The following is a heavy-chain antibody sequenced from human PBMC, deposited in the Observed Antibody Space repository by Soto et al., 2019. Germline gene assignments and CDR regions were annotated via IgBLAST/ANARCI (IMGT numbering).Heavy chain of an antibody. J-gene: IGHJ4*02. CDR3: ARAVMERGEYYFDY. CDR1: GYTFTSYA. CDR2: MNPNSGNT. D-gene: IGHD3-16*01. Sequence: QVQLVQSGAEVKKPGASVKVSCKASGYTFTSYAINWVRQATGQGLEWMGWMNPNSGNTGYAQKFQGRVTMTRNTSISTAYMELSSLRSEDTAVYYCARAVMERGEYYFDYWGQGTLVTVSS. V-gene: IGHV1-8*01.